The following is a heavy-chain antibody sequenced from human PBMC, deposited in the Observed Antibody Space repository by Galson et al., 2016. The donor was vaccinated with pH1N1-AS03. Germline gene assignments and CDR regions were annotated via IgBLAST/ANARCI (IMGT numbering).Heavy chain of an antibody. Sequence: SLRLSCAVSGFTFRDYNLNWVRQAPGKGPEWVSSIEASSTYIYYADSVKGRFTISRDNSKNSLYLQMNSLRAEDTAVYYRARDTARSFDYWGLGTLVTVSS. V-gene: IGHV3-21*01. CDR1: GFTFRDYN. J-gene: IGHJ4*02. CDR3: ARDTARSFDY. CDR2: IEASSTYI. D-gene: IGHD5-18*01.